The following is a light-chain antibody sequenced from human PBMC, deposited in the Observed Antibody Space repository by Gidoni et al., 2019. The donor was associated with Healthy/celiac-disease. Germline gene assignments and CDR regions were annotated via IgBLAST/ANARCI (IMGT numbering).Light chain of an antibody. J-gene: IGKJ2*01. CDR1: QGISSY. V-gene: IGKV1-8*01. CDR2: AES. Sequence: AIRMTQSPSSLSASTGDRVTITCRASQGISSYLDWYQQKPGKDPKLLIYAESTLQSGVPSRFSGSGSGTDFTLTISCLKSEDFATYYCQQYYSYPYTCGQXTKLEIK. CDR3: QQYYSYPYT.